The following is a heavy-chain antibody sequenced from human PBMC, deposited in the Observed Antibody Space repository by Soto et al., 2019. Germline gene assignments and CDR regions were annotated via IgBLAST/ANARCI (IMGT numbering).Heavy chain of an antibody. V-gene: IGHV1-18*01. CDR3: ARDFTIFGVVIYNNWFDP. Sequence: ASVKVSCKASGYTFTSYGISWVRQAPGQGLEWMGWISAYNGNTNYAQKLQGRVTVTTDTSTSTAYMELRSLRSDDTAVYYCARDFTIFGVVIYNNWFDPWGQGTLVTVSS. J-gene: IGHJ5*02. D-gene: IGHD3-3*01. CDR2: ISAYNGNT. CDR1: GYTFTSYG.